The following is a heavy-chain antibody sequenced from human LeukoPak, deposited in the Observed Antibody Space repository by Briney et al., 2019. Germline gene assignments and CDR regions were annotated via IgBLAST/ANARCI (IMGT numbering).Heavy chain of an antibody. D-gene: IGHD6-19*01. CDR3: AREALAVAGIVGYFDY. CDR2: INPNSGGT. Sequence: ASVKVSCKASGCTFTGYYMHWVRQAPGQGLEWMGWINPNSGGTNYAQKFQGRVTMTRDTSISTAYMELSRLRSDDTAVYYCAREALAVAGIVGYFDYWGQGTLVTVSS. J-gene: IGHJ4*02. V-gene: IGHV1-2*02. CDR1: GCTFTGYY.